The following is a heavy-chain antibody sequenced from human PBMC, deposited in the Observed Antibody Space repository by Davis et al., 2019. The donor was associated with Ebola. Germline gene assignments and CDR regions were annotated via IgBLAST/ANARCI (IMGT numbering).Heavy chain of an antibody. CDR3: ARDFVVVPAAPSYYYYYGMDV. CDR2: ISYDGSNK. J-gene: IGHJ6*02. CDR1: GFTFSSYA. V-gene: IGHV3-30-3*01. D-gene: IGHD2-2*01. Sequence: LSLTCAASGFTFSSYAMHWVRQAPGKGLEWVAVISYDGSNKYYADSVKGRFTISRDNSKNTLYLQMNSLRAEDTAVYYCARDFVVVPAAPSYYYYYGMDVWGQGTTVTVSS.